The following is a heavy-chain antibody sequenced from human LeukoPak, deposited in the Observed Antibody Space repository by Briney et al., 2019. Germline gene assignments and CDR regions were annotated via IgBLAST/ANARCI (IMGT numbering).Heavy chain of an antibody. CDR2: ISSGSSGGVT. V-gene: IGHV3-23*01. J-gene: IGHJ4*02. D-gene: IGHD2-2*01. CDR1: GFTFSSYA. CDR3: AKGGWGVSTARGLDY. Sequence: GGSLRLSCAASGFTFSSYAMSWVRQTPGKGLEWVSGISSGSSGGVTYYADSVKGRFTISRDNSKNTLYLQMDSLRAEDSAVFYCAKGGWGVSTARGLDYWGQGTLVTVS.